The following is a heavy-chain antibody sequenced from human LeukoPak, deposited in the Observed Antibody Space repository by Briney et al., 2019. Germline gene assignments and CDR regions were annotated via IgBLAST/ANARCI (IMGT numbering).Heavy chain of an antibody. CDR1: DGSISIYY. CDR3: ARDLRSSSSSGINYYGMDV. Sequence: SETPSLTCTVSDGSISIYYWSWIRQPPGKGLEWIGYIYNSGSTYYNPSLKSRVTISVDTSKNQFSLKLSSVTAADTAVYYCARDLRSSSSSGINYYGMDVWGQGTTVTVSS. CDR2: IYNSGST. J-gene: IGHJ6*02. V-gene: IGHV4-59*12. D-gene: IGHD6-6*01.